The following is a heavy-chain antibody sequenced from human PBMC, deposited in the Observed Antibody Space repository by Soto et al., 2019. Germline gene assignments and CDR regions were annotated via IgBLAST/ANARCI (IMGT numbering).Heavy chain of an antibody. CDR1: GGTFSIYA. CDR2: ITPIFGTA. CDR3: ARDGRDGYNRFDY. V-gene: IGHV1-69*13. J-gene: IGHJ4*02. D-gene: IGHD5-12*01. Sequence: SVEVSCKASGGTFSIYAIIWVRQAPGQGLEWMGGITPIFGTANYAQKFQGRVTITADESTSTAYMELSSLRSEDTAVYYCARDGRDGYNRFDYWGQGTLVTVSS.